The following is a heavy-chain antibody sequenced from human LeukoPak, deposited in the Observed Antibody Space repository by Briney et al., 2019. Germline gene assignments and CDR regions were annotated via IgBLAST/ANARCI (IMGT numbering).Heavy chain of an antibody. J-gene: IGHJ4*02. CDR1: GYTFTSYG. V-gene: IGHV1-18*01. CDR2: ISAYNGNT. CDR3: ARADIVVVVAAMMPPDY. Sequence: GASVKVSCKASGYTFTSYGISWVRQAPGQGLEWMGWISAYNGNTNYAQKFQGRVTMTRDTSISTAYMELSRLRSDDTAVYYCARADIVVVVAAMMPPDYWGQGTLVTVSS. D-gene: IGHD2-15*01.